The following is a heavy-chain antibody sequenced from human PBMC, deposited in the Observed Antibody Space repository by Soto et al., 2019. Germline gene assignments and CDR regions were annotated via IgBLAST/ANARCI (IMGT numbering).Heavy chain of an antibody. V-gene: IGHV3-72*01. D-gene: IGHD3-16*01. CDR3: ARAGFGHGLDV. J-gene: IGHJ6*02. CDR1: GFTSSDHY. Sequence: EVELVESGGGLVQAGGSLRVSCGVSGFTSSDHYMDWVRQAPGKGLEWVGRTANKRSRYTTEYAATVKGRFIISRDYSKNTVYLQMNILKIEDTAVYYGARAGFGHGLDVWGQGTKVTVSS. CDR2: TANKRSRYTT.